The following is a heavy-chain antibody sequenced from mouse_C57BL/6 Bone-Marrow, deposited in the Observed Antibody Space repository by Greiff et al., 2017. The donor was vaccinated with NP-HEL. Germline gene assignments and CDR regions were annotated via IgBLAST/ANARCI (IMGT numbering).Heavy chain of an antibody. CDR2: IDPSDSYT. Sequence: QVQLKESGAELVKPGASVKLSCKASGYTFTTYWMQWVKQRPGQGLEWIGEIDPSDSYTNYNQKFKGKATLTVDTSSSTAYMQLSSLTSEDSAVYYCARKAYYGRSYEFAYGGQGTLVTVSA. D-gene: IGHD1-1*01. V-gene: IGHV1-50*01. CDR3: ARKAYYGRSYEFAY. J-gene: IGHJ3*01. CDR1: GYTFTTYW.